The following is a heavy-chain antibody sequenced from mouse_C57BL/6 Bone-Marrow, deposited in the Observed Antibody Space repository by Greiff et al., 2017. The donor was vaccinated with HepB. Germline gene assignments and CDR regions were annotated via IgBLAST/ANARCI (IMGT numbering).Heavy chain of an antibody. CDR1: GYAFTNYL. Sequence: VQLKESGAELVRPGTSVKVSCKASGYAFTNYLIEWVKQRPGQGLEWIGVINPGSGGTNYNEKFKGKATLTADKSSSTAYMQLSSLTSEDSAVYFCARDYYGSSWAYWGQGTLVTVSA. D-gene: IGHD1-1*01. CDR3: ARDYYGSSWAY. V-gene: IGHV1-54*01. CDR2: INPGSGGT. J-gene: IGHJ3*01.